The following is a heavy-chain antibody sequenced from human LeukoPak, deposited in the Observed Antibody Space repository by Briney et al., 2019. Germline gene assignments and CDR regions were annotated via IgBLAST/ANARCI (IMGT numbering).Heavy chain of an antibody. J-gene: IGHJ4*02. Sequence: SETLSLTCTVSGGSISSSRYYWGWIRQPPGTGLEWIGSIYYSGSTYYNPSLKSRVTISVDTSKNQQFSLKLSSVTAADTAVYYCARGGGSENQYAPWYFDYWGQGILVTVSS. D-gene: IGHD3-10*01. V-gene: IGHV4-39*07. CDR1: GGSISSSRYY. CDR3: ARGGGSENQYAPWYFDY. CDR2: IYYSGST.